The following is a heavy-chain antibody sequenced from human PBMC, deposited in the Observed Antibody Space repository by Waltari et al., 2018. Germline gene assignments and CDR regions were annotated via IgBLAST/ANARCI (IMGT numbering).Heavy chain of an antibody. CDR1: EFTFEDYA. CDR2: LTGGGSIK. D-gene: IGHD3-3*01. CDR3: AKDQDAVFGIVSYFDS. V-gene: IGHV3-23*01. J-gene: IGHJ4*02. Sequence: EVQLLESGGGLVQPGGSLKLSCAAAEFTFEDYAMSWVRQAPGKGLEWVASLTGGGSIKFYADSVRGRFFISRDNSKNTLSLEMHRLRVEDTAVYFCAKDQDAVFGIVSYFDSWGPGTLVTVSS.